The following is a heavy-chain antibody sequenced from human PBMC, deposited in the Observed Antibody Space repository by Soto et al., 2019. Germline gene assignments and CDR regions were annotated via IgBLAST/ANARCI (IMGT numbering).Heavy chain of an antibody. CDR2: ISYDGSNT. CDR1: GFTFSSYG. Sequence: ESGGGVVQPGRSLRLSCAASGFTFSSYGMHWVRQAPGTGLEWVAIISYDGSNTYYADSVKGRFTISRDNSKNTLYLQMNSLRAEDTSVYYCAKEGGLSGSYYISSSYYFDYWGQGTLVTVSS. V-gene: IGHV3-30*18. D-gene: IGHD1-26*01. CDR3: AKEGGLSGSYYISSSYYFDY. J-gene: IGHJ4*02.